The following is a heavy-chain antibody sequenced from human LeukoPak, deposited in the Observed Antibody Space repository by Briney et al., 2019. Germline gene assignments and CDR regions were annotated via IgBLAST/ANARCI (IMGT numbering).Heavy chain of an antibody. CDR3: ARVSDCSSTLCYWYFDL. Sequence: GGSLRLSCAASGFTFSSYAMHWVRQAPGKGLEYVSAISSNGGSTYYANSVKGRFTISRDNSNNTLYLQMGSLRAEDMAVYYCARVSDCSSTLCYWYFDLWGRGTLVTVSS. V-gene: IGHV3-64*01. J-gene: IGHJ2*01. CDR1: GFTFSSYA. CDR2: ISSNGGST. D-gene: IGHD2-2*01.